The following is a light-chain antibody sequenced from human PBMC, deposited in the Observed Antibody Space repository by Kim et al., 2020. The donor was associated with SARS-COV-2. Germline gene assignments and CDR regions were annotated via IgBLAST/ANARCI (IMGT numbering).Light chain of an antibody. CDR3: LQYNNWPYT. Sequence: SVSPGERATLSCRASPSVSSNLAWIQQKPGQAPRLLIYGTSSRATGIPARFSGSASGTEFTLTISSLQSEDFAVYYCLQYNNWPYTFGQGTKLEI. CDR2: GTS. J-gene: IGKJ2*01. CDR1: PSVSSN. V-gene: IGKV3-15*01.